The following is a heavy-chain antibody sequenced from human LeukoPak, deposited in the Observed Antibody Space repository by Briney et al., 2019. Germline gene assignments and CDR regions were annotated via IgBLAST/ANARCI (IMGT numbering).Heavy chain of an antibody. Sequence: PSQTLSLTCTVSGGSISSGSYYWSWIRQPAGKGLEWIGRIYTSGSINYNPSLKSRVTISVDTSKNQFSLKLSSVTAADTAVYYCARDPNGTPWGVGAFDIWGQGTMVTVSS. CDR1: GGSISSGSYY. D-gene: IGHD3-10*01. CDR3: ARDPNGTPWGVGAFDI. V-gene: IGHV4-61*02. CDR2: IYTSGSI. J-gene: IGHJ3*02.